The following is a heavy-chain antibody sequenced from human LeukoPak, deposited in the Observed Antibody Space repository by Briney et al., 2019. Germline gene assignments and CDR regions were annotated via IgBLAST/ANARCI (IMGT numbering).Heavy chain of an antibody. D-gene: IGHD6-13*01. Sequence: GRSLRLSCAASGFTFSSYGMHWVRQAPGKGLEWVAVISYDGSNKYYADSVKGRFTTSRDNSKNTLYLQMNSLRAEDTAVYYCAKLAAAGTDGDYWGQGTLVTVSS. CDR1: GFTFSSYG. V-gene: IGHV3-30*18. CDR3: AKLAAAGTDGDY. CDR2: ISYDGSNK. J-gene: IGHJ4*02.